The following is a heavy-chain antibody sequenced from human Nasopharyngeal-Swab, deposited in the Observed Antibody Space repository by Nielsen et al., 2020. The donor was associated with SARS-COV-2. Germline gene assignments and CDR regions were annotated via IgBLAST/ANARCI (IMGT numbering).Heavy chain of an antibody. Sequence: WIRQHPGKGLEWIGEINHSGSTNYNPSLKSRVTISVDTSKNQFSLKLTSVTAADTAVYYCARAEPSGGWYYYDSSGYYYGYWGQGTLVTVSS. V-gene: IGHV4-34*01. CDR3: ARAEPSGGWYYYDSSGYYYGY. J-gene: IGHJ4*02. D-gene: IGHD3-22*01. CDR2: INHSGST.